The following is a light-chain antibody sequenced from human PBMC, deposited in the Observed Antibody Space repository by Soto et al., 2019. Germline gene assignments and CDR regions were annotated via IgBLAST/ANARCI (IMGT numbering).Light chain of an antibody. CDR3: QQYISSWT. V-gene: IGKV1-5*01. Sequence: DIQMTQSPSTLSAAVGDRVTITCRASQSVGYWLAWYQQKPGKAPTFLVYDASNLHSGVPARFSGSGSGSEFTLTISSLQPDDFGTYYCQQYISSWTFGQGTKVEIK. CDR1: QSVGYW. CDR2: DAS. J-gene: IGKJ1*01.